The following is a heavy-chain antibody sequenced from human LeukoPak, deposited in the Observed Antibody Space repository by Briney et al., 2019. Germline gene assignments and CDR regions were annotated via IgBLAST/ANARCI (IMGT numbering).Heavy chain of an antibody. J-gene: IGHJ6*02. Sequence: GGSLRFSGAASGFTFTTYWMTWVRQAPGKGLVWVSHINSDGSITSYADSVKGRFTISRDNAKNTLYLQMNSLRAEDTAVYFCARGGHCSTTSCSNYDGMDVWGQGTTLTVSS. CDR2: INSDGSIT. V-gene: IGHV3-74*01. CDR3: ARGGHCSTTSCSNYDGMDV. D-gene: IGHD2-2*01. CDR1: GFTFTTYW.